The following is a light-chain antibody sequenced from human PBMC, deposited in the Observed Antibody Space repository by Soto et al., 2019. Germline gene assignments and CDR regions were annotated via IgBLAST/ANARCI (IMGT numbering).Light chain of an antibody. CDR3: QQYYTTPWP. CDR1: QSVLYNSNNKNY. V-gene: IGKV4-1*01. Sequence: DFVMTQSPDSLAVSLGERATINCKSSQSVLYNSNNKNYLAWYQQKPGQPPKLLIYWASTRESGVPDRCSGSGSGTDFTLTIRSLQAEDVAAYYCQQYYTTPWPFGQGNKVQIK. J-gene: IGKJ1*01. CDR2: WAS.